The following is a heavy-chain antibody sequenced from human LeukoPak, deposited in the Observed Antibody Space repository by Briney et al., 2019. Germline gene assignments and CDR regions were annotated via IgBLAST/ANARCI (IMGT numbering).Heavy chain of an antibody. J-gene: IGHJ4*02. CDR2: IYSGGST. Sequence: GGSLRLSCAASGFTFRNFAMGWVRQAPGKGLEWVSVIYSGGSTYYADSVKGRFTISRDNSKNTLYLQMNSLRAEDTAVYYCARTVNFDYWGQGTLVTVSS. CDR1: GFTFRNFA. V-gene: IGHV3-66*01. CDR3: ARTVNFDY.